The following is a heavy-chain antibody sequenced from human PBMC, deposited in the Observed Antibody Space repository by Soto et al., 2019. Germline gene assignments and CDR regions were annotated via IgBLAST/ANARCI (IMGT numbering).Heavy chain of an antibody. CDR3: ARGEPTYYDFWSGYYKDWLDP. CDR1: GYTFTRYG. V-gene: IGHV1-18*01. J-gene: IGHJ5*02. CDR2: ISAYNGNP. D-gene: IGHD3-3*01. Sequence: ASVKVSCKASGYTFTRYGINWVRQAPEQGLEWMGWISAYNGNPNYAQKLQGRVTMTTDTSTSTAYMELRSLRSDDTAVYYCARGEPTYYDFWSGYYKDWLDPWGQGTLVTVSS.